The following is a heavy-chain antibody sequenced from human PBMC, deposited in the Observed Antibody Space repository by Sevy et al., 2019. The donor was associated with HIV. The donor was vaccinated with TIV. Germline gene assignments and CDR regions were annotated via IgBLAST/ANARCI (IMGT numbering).Heavy chain of an antibody. CDR3: ARGSGVAFDY. V-gene: IGHV3-74*01. J-gene: IGHJ4*02. D-gene: IGHD3-10*01. Sequence: GGSLRLSCEASGFPFSSHWMHWVRQGPGQGLVWVSGINSDDTSIPYADSVKGRFTISRDNVKNTLYLQMSSLRAGDTALYYCARGSGVAFDYWGQGTLVTVSS. CDR2: INSDDTSI. CDR1: GFPFSSHW.